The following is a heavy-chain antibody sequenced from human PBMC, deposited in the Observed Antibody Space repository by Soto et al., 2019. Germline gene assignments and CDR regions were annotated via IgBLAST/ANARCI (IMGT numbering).Heavy chain of an antibody. J-gene: IGHJ3*02. V-gene: IGHV1-69*13. CDR1: GGTFSSYA. D-gene: IGHD3-10*01. CDR2: IIPILGTA. Sequence: GASVKVSCKASGGTFSSYAISWVRQAPGQGLEWMGGIIPILGTANYAQKFQGRVTITADESTSTAYMELSSLRSEDTAVYYCASSVTMVRGVIIPELDAFDIWGQGTMVTVSS. CDR3: ASSVTMVRGVIIPELDAFDI.